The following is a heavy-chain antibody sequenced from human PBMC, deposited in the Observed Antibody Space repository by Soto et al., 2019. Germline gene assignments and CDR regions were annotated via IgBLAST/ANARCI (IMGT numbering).Heavy chain of an antibody. D-gene: IGHD3-16*02. CDR2: INPSGGST. V-gene: IGHV1-46*03. CDR3: ASEGSTSDYIWGSYRYTFDY. J-gene: IGHJ4*02. Sequence: ASVKVSCKASGYTFTSYYMHWVRQAPGQGLEWMGIINPSGGSTSYAQKFQGRVTMTRDTSTSTVYMELSSLRSEDTAVYYCASEGSTSDYIWGSYRYTFDYWGQGTLVTVSS. CDR1: GYTFTSYY.